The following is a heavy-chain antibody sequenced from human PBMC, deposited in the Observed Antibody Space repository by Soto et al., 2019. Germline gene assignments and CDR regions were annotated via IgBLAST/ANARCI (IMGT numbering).Heavy chain of an antibody. V-gene: IGHV1-8*01. CDR2: MNPNSGNT. Sequence: ASVKVSCKASGYTFTSYDINWVRQATGQGLEWMGWMNPNSGNTGYAQKFQGRVTMTRNTSISTAYMELSSLRSEDTAVYYCARAHMVRGVIGPIELFLTNSSYLDVWAK. J-gene: IGHJ6*03. CDR3: ARAHMVRGVIGPIELFLTNSSYLDV. D-gene: IGHD3-10*01. CDR1: GYTFTSYD.